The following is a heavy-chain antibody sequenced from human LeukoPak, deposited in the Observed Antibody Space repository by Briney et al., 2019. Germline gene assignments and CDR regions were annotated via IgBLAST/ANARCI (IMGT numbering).Heavy chain of an antibody. CDR1: GFTFSSYA. CDR3: AKEILWFGELFGYFDY. V-gene: IGHV3-23*01. J-gene: IGHJ4*02. D-gene: IGHD3-10*01. CDR2: ISGSGGST. Sequence: GESLRLSCAASGFTFSSYAMSWVRQAPGKGLEWVSAISGSGGSTYYADSVKGRFTISRDNSKNTLYLQMNSLRAEDTAVYYCAKEILWFGELFGYFDYWGQGTLVTASS.